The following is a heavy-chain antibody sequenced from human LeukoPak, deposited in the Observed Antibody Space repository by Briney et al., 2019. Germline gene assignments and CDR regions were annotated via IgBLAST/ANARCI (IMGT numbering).Heavy chain of an antibody. CDR2: IDAGATST. Sequence: GGSLRLSCAASGFTVSSNYMSWVRQAPGKGLEWVSYIDAGATSTNYADSVWGRFTLSRGNAQNSVHLQMNSLRDEDTAVYYCVRGRLLRSTKYFDYWGQGALVTVSS. J-gene: IGHJ4*02. V-gene: IGHV3-11*06. D-gene: IGHD2-21*02. CDR3: VRGRLLRSTKYFDY. CDR1: GFTVSSNY.